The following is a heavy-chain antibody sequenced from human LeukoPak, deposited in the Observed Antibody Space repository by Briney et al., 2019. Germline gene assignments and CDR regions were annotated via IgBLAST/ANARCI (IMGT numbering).Heavy chain of an antibody. D-gene: IGHD3-22*01. Sequence: SETLSLTCTVSGGSISSSSYYWGWIRQPPGKGLEWIGSIYYSGSTYYNPSLKSRVTISVDTSKNQFSLKLSSVTAADTAVYYCARHQKAYYYDSSGYTSRRNWYFDLWGRGTLVTVSS. CDR3: ARHQKAYYYDSSGYTSRRNWYFDL. V-gene: IGHV4-39*01. CDR2: IYYSGST. J-gene: IGHJ2*01. CDR1: GGSISSSSYY.